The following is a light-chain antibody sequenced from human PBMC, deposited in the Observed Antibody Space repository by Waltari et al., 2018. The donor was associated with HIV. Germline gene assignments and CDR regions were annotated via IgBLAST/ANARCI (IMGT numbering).Light chain of an antibody. CDR3: QQSYRSPRT. CDR2: GAS. CDR1: QTINNF. J-gene: IGKJ1*01. Sequence: DIQMTQSPSSLSASVGDRVTITCRASQTINNFLSWYRHRPGKAPDILIYGASILHSGVPSRFSVSGSGTEFTLTITNVQPEDFAIYYCQQSYRSPRTFGPGTKVEVK. V-gene: IGKV1-39*01.